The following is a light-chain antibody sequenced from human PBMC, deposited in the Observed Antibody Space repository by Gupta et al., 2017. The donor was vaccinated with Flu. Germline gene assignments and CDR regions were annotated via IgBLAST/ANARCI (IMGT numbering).Light chain of an antibody. V-gene: IGKV3-20*01. J-gene: IGKJ5*01. Sequence: EIVLTQSPGTLSLSPGDRATLSCRTSQYFSNKFLGWYQQHPGQAPRLLIYGASSRAPGIPERLSGSAYGIDFTLTISRREPEDSTVYYIKESWGAPLLSFGQGTRLEIK. CDR1: QYFSNKF. CDR2: GAS. CDR3: KESWGAPLLS.